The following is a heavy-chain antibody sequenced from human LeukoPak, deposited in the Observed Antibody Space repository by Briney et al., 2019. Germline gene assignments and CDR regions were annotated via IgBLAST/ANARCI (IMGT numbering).Heavy chain of an antibody. CDR1: GCTFTGYY. J-gene: IGHJ5*02. V-gene: IGHV1-2*02. CDR2: INPNSGGT. Sequence: ASVKVSCKASGCTFTGYYMHWVRQAPGQGLEWMGWINPNSGGTNYAQKFQGRVTMTRDTSTSTVYMELSSLRSEDTAVYYCARAPGYSSDPNWFDPWGQGTLVTVSS. CDR3: ARAPGYSSDPNWFDP. D-gene: IGHD6-19*01.